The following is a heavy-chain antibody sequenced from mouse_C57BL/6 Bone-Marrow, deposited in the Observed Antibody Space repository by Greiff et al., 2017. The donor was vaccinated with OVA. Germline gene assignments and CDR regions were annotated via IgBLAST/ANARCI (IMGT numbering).Heavy chain of an antibody. Sequence: QVQLKQPGAELVKPGASVKLSCKASGYTFTSYWMHWVKQRPGQGLEWIGMIHPNSGSTNYNEKFKSKATLTVDKSSSTAYMQLSSLTSEDSAVYYCASEGYEYDGAGDYAMDYWGQGTSVTVSS. D-gene: IGHD2-4*01. J-gene: IGHJ4*01. V-gene: IGHV1-64*01. CDR3: ASEGYEYDGAGDYAMDY. CDR2: IHPNSGST. CDR1: GYTFTSYW.